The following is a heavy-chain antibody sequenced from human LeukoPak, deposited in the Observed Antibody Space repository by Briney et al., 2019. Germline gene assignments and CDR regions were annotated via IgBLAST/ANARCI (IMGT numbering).Heavy chain of an antibody. V-gene: IGHV3-30*18. CDR1: GFTFSNYG. D-gene: IGHD3-3*01. CDR3: AKVPDFWSGYYQFDP. J-gene: IGHJ5*02. Sequence: GGSLRLSCAASGFTFSNYGMHWVRQAPGKGLEWVAVISYDGSDKYYAGSVKGRFTISKDNSKNTLYLQMNSLRAEDTAVYYCAKVPDFWSGYYQFDPWGQGTLVTVSS. CDR2: ISYDGSDK.